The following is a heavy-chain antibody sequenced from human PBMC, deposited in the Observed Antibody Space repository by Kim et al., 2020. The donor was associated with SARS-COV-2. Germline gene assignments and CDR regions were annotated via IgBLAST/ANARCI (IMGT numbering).Heavy chain of an antibody. V-gene: IGHV4-59*01. CDR1: GGSISSYY. D-gene: IGHD1-26*01. Sequence: SETLSLTCTVSGGSISSYYWSWIRQPPGKGLEWIGYIYYSGSGSTNYNPSLKSRVTISVDTSKNQFSLKLSSVTAADAAVYYCARAYSGSYYFDYWGQGT. CDR3: ARAYSGSYYFDY. J-gene: IGHJ4*02. CDR2: IYYSGSGST.